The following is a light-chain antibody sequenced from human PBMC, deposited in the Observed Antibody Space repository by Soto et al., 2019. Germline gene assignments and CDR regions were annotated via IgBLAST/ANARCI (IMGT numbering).Light chain of an antibody. CDR1: QSVSSSY. Sequence: EIVLTQSPGTLSLSPGERATLSCRASQSVSSSYLAWYQQKPGQAPRLLINGASSRATGIPDRFSGSGSGTDFTLTISRLEPEDFAVYYCQQYGSSPTFGQGTKV. CDR2: GAS. CDR3: QQYGSSPT. V-gene: IGKV3-20*01. J-gene: IGKJ1*01.